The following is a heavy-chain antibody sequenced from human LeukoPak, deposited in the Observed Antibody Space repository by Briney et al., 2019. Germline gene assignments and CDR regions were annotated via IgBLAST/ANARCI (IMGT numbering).Heavy chain of an antibody. V-gene: IGHV4-34*01. J-gene: IGHJ4*02. Sequence: SETLSLTCAVYGGSFSGCYWSWIRQPPGKGLEWIGEINHSGSTNYNPSLKSRVTISVDTSKNQFSLKLSSVTAADTAVYYCARGKYYYDSSGFRRKTYYFDYWGQGTLVTVSS. D-gene: IGHD3-22*01. CDR3: ARGKYYYDSSGFRRKTYYFDY. CDR2: INHSGST. CDR1: GGSFSGCY.